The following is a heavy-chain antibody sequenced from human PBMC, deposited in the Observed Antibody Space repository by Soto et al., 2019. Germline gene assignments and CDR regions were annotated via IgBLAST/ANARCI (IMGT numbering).Heavy chain of an antibody. CDR1: GGTFSTYA. D-gene: IGHD3-22*01. Sequence: AVKVSCKGSGGTFSTYAINWVRQAPGQGLEGMGGIIPIFGTANYAQKFQDRVTITANESTSTAYMELSSRRSEDTAVYYCAGHSFYDDSSGYSPPFGYWGQGTLVTVSS. CDR3: AGHSFYDDSSGYSPPFGY. J-gene: IGHJ4*02. CDR2: IIPIFGTA. V-gene: IGHV1-69*13.